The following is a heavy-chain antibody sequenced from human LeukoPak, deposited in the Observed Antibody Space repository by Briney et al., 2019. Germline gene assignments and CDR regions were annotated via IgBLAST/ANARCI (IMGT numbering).Heavy chain of an antibody. V-gene: IGHV1-18*01. CDR3: ARGQEYYYYGMDV. CDR1: GYTFTSYG. J-gene: IGHJ6*02. CDR2: ISAYNGNT. Sequence: ASVKVSCKASGYTFTSYGISWVRQAPGQGLEWMGWISAYNGNTNYAQKLQGRVTMTTDTSTSTAHMELRSLRSDDTAVYYCARGQEYYYYGMDVWGQGTTVTVSS.